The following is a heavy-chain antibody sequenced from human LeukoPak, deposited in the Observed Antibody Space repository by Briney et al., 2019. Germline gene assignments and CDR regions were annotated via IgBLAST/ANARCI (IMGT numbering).Heavy chain of an antibody. D-gene: IGHD3-10*01. CDR3: ARGLYGSGTYCVDY. CDR1: GFTLRSYG. J-gene: IGHJ4*02. CDR2: ISGTSSTM. V-gene: IGHV3-48*01. Sequence: PGGSLRLSCAASGFTLRSYGMNWVRQAPGKGLEWVSYISGTSSTMYYADSVKGRFTISRDNAKNSLYLQMNSLRAEDTAVYYCARGLYGSGTYCVDYWGQGTLVTVSS.